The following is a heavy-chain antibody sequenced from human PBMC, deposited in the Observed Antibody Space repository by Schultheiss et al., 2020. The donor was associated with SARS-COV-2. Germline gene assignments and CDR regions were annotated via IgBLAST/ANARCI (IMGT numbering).Heavy chain of an antibody. CDR3: ARGRITMVQGVITGFDY. D-gene: IGHD3-10*01. CDR1: GGSFSGYY. V-gene: IGHV4-34*01. Sequence: SETLSLTCGVNGGSFSGYYWGWIRQTPGKGLEWIGEVSQAGSTKYNPSLKSRVTISVDTSKNQFSLKLSSVTAADTAVYYCARGRITMVQGVITGFDYWGQGTLVTVSS. CDR2: VSQAGST. J-gene: IGHJ4*02.